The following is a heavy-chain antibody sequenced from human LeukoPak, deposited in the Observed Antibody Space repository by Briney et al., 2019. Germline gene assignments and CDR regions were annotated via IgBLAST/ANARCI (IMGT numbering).Heavy chain of an antibody. J-gene: IGHJ4*02. CDR2: IYYSGST. CDR3: AREDYGGNSGAFDY. V-gene: IGHV4-59*01. Sequence: PSETLSLTCTVSGGSISSYYWSWIRQPPGKGLEWIGYIYYSGSTNYNPSLKSRVTISVDTSKNQFSLKLSSVTAADTAVYYCAREDYGGNSGAFDYWGQGTLVTVSS. CDR1: GGSISSYY. D-gene: IGHD4-23*01.